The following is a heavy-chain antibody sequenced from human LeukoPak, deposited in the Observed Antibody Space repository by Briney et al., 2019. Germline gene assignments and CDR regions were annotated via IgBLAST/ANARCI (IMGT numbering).Heavy chain of an antibody. J-gene: IGHJ4*02. CDR1: GFTFDDYW. CDR3: AKIAAANCGGDCYSGAYYFDY. Sequence: GGSLRLSCGASGFTFDDYWMSWVRQAPGKGLVWVSRINSDGSSTTYADSVKGRFTISRDNSKNTLYLQMNSLRAEDTAVYYCAKIAAANCGGDCYSGAYYFDYWGQGTLVTVSS. V-gene: IGHV3-74*01. CDR2: INSDGSST. D-gene: IGHD2-21*02.